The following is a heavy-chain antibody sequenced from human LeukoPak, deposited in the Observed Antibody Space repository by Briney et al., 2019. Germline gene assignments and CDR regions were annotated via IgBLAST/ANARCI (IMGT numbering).Heavy chain of an antibody. CDR1: GGSISSYY. V-gene: IGHV4-59*01. CDR3: AGFDCSGDCYSAFDY. CDR2: ISDSGNT. J-gene: IGHJ4*02. Sequence: SETLSLTCIVSGGSISSYYWSWIRQPPGKGLEWIRFISDSGNTNYNPSLKSRVTISVDTSKTQFSLKLSSVTAADTAVYYCAGFDCSGDCYSAFDYWGRGTLVTVSS. D-gene: IGHD2-21*02.